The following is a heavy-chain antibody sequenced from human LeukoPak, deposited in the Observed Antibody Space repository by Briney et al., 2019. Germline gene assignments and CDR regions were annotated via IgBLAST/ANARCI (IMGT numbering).Heavy chain of an antibody. D-gene: IGHD3-10*01. V-gene: IGHV3-48*04. Sequence: PSETLSLTCAVSGGSITSSSHYWGWIRQAPGKGLEWVSYISSSSSTIYYADSVKGRFTISRDNAKNSLYLQMNSLRAEDTAVYYCARDPGRYGSGSGFIDYWGQGTLVTVSS. CDR2: ISSSSSTI. J-gene: IGHJ4*02. CDR1: GGSITSSS. CDR3: ARDPGRYGSGSGFIDY.